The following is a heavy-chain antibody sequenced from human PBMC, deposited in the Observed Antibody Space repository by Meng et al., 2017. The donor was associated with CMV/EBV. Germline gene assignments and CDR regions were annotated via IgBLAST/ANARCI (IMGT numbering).Heavy chain of an antibody. CDR2: ISSRSSNI. V-gene: IGHV3-21*01. Sequence: GGSLRLSCAASGFTFIGYNMNWVRQAPGKGREWVSSISSRSSNISYADSVKGRFTISRDNAKNSLYLQMNSLRAEDTAVYYCARRDCSSSSCYNSYYYYGMDVWGQGTTVTVSS. J-gene: IGHJ6*02. CDR1: GFTFIGYN. D-gene: IGHD2-2*02. CDR3: ARRDCSSSSCYNSYYYYGMDV.